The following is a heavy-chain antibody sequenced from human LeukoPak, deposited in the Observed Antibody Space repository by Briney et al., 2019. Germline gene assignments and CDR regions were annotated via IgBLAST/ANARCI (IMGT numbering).Heavy chain of an antibody. D-gene: IGHD6-19*01. CDR1: GYTFTGYY. V-gene: IGHV1-2*06. CDR3: ARVSEYSSGWHPFDY. CDR2: INPNSGGT. Sequence: GASVKVSCKASGYTFTGYYMHWVRQAPGQGLEWMGRINPNSGGTNYAQKFQGRVTMTRDTSISTAYMELSRLRSDDTAVYYCARVSEYSSGWHPFDYWGQGTPVTVSS. J-gene: IGHJ4*02.